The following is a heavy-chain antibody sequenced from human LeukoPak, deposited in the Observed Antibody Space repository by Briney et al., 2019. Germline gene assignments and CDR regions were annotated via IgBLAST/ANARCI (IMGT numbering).Heavy chain of an antibody. D-gene: IGHD5-24*01. V-gene: IGHV4-59*01. Sequence: SETLSLTCTVSGGSISSYYWSWIRQPPGKGLEWIGYIYYSGSTNYNPSLKSRVTISVDTSKNQFSLKLSSVTAADTAVYYCARGVGMAIQRDYYYYMDVWGKGTTVTVSS. J-gene: IGHJ6*03. CDR3: ARGVGMAIQRDYYYYMDV. CDR1: GGSISSYY. CDR2: IYYSGST.